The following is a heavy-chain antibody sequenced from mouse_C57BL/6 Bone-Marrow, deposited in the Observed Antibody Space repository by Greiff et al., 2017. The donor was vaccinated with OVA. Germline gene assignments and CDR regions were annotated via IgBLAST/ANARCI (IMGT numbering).Heavy chain of an antibody. CDR3: ARFDDGYYWYFDV. CDR2: INPSTGGT. V-gene: IGHV1-42*01. Sequence: VQLKQSGPELVKPGASVKISCKASGYSFTGYYMNWVKQSPEKSLEWIGEINPSTGGTTYNQKFKAKATLTVDKSSSTAYMQLKSLTSEDSTVYYCARFDDGYYWYFDVWGTGTTVTVSS. CDR1: GYSFTGYY. J-gene: IGHJ1*03. D-gene: IGHD2-3*01.